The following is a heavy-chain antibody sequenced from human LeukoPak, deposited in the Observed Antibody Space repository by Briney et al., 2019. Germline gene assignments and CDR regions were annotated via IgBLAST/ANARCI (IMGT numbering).Heavy chain of an antibody. CDR3: ARDRRRSSSWYAGFDP. V-gene: IGHV3-30*19. J-gene: IGHJ5*02. CDR1: GFTFSSYG. D-gene: IGHD6-13*01. Sequence: GGSLRLSCAASGFTFSSYGMHWVRQAPGKGLEWVAVISYDGSNKYYADSVKGRFAISRDNSKNTLYLRMNSLRAEDTAVYYCARDRRRSSSWYAGFDPWGQGTLVTVSS. CDR2: ISYDGSNK.